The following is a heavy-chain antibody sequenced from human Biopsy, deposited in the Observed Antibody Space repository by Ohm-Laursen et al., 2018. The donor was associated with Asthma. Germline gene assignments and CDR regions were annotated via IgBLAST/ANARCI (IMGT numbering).Heavy chain of an antibody. Sequence: TLSLTCTVSGGSVSTGSYYWSWIRQPPGKGLEWLGYIYYTGSDNYNPSLKSRVTISVDTSKNQFSLRLNSVTAADTAVYYCARGPNYHGSGRAPIGMDVWGQGTTVTVSS. D-gene: IGHD3-10*01. CDR3: ARGPNYHGSGRAPIGMDV. J-gene: IGHJ6*02. CDR1: GGSVSTGSYY. V-gene: IGHV4-61*01. CDR2: IYYTGSD.